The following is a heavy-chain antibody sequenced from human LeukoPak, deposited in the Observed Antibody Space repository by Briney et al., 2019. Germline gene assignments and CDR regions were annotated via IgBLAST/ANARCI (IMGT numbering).Heavy chain of an antibody. CDR3: ARDHRGRYCSSTSCYKYYYYGMDV. V-gene: IGHV4-34*01. Sequence: KPSETLSLTCAVYGGSFSGYYWSWIRQPPGKGLEWIGEINHSGSTNYNPSLKSRVTISVDTSKNQFSLKLSSVTAADTAVYYCARDHRGRYCSSTSCYKYYYYGMDVWGQGPRSPSP. J-gene: IGHJ6*02. CDR2: INHSGST. D-gene: IGHD2-2*02. CDR1: GGSFSGYY.